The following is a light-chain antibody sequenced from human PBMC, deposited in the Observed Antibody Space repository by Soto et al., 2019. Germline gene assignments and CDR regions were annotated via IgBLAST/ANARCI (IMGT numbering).Light chain of an antibody. Sequence: TQSPGTLSLSPGERATLSCRASQSVRSNLAWYKQKPGQAPRLLIYGASTRATGVPARLTGSGSGTEFTLTISSLKFDDSAVYYCQQYNNWWTFGQGTTVDIK. CDR1: QSVRSN. CDR2: GAS. J-gene: IGKJ1*01. CDR3: QQYNNWWT. V-gene: IGKV3-15*01.